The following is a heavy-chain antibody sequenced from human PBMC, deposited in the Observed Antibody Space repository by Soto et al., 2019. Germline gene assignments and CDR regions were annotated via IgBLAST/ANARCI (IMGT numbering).Heavy chain of an antibody. D-gene: IGHD3-22*01. Sequence: QVQLQESGPGLVMPSQTLSLTCIVSGGSISSGGYYCSWIRQHPGKGLEWIGYIYYSGSTYYNPSLKSRVAISVDTSKTQLSLKLSSVTAADTAVYYCVSSALSDAFDIWGQGTMVTVSS. V-gene: IGHV4-31*03. CDR3: VSSALSDAFDI. CDR2: IYYSGST. J-gene: IGHJ3*02. CDR1: GGSISSGGYY.